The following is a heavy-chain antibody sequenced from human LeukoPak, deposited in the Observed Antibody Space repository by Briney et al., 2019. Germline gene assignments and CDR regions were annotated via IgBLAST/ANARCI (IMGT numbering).Heavy chain of an antibody. CDR2: ISSSSSTI. CDR1: GFTFSSYS. V-gene: IGHV3-48*01. Sequence: GSLRLSCAASGFTFSSYSMNWVRQAPGKGLEWVSYISSSSSTIYYADSVKGRFTISRDNAKNSLYLQMNSLRAEDTAVYYCAREGGIWFGELSYYYYYGMDVWGQGTTVTVSS. D-gene: IGHD3-10*01. J-gene: IGHJ6*02. CDR3: AREGGIWFGELSYYYYYGMDV.